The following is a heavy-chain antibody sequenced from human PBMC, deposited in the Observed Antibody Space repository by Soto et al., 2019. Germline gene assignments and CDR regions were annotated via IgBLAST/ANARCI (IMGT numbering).Heavy chain of an antibody. Sequence: GGSLRLSCAASGFPFSSNIVNWVRQAPGKGLEWVSYITGSGTTTRYAHSVKGRFTLSRDNAKNSLFLDMNSLTDEDTAVYYCARDLNWAFDQWGRGTMVTV. CDR3: ARDLNWAFDQ. D-gene: IGHD1-1*01. V-gene: IGHV3-48*02. CDR1: GFPFSSNI. J-gene: IGHJ5*02. CDR2: ITGSGTTT.